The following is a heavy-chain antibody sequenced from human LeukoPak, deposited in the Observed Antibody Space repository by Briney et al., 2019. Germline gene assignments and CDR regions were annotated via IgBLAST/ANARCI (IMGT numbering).Heavy chain of an antibody. J-gene: IGHJ4*02. V-gene: IGHV3-11*05. CDR2: ISATNTDI. Sequence: PGGSLRLSCAASGFTFSDYHMSWIRQAPGKGLEWVSYISATNTDIHYTDSVKGRFTISRDNSKNTLYLQMNSLRAEDTAVYYCAKETLSWGQGTLVTVSS. CDR3: AKETLS. CDR1: GFTFSDYH.